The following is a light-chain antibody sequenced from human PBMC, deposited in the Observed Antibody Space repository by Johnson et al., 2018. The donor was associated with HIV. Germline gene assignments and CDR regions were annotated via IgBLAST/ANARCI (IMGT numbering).Light chain of an antibody. CDR3: GTWDSSLSAYV. CDR2: DNN. J-gene: IGLJ1*01. V-gene: IGLV1-51*01. CDR1: SSNIGNNY. Sequence: HSVLTQPPSVSAAPGQKVTISCSGSSSNIGNNYVSWYQQLPGTAPKLLIYDNNKRPSGIRDRFSGSKSGTSATLGITGLQTGDAADYYCGTWDSSLSAYVIGTGTKVTVL.